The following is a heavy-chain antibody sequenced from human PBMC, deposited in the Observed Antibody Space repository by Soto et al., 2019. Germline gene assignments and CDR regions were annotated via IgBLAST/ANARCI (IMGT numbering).Heavy chain of an antibody. CDR3: ARELTDYDFWSGYYTGGYNWFDP. J-gene: IGHJ5*02. Sequence: ASVKVSCKASGYTFTSYGISWVRQAPGQGLEWMGWISAYNGNTNYAQKLQGRVTMTTDTSTSTAYMELRSLRSDDTAVYYCARELTDYDFWSGYYTGGYNWFDPWGQGTLVTVSS. CDR1: GYTFTSYG. CDR2: ISAYNGNT. D-gene: IGHD3-3*01. V-gene: IGHV1-18*01.